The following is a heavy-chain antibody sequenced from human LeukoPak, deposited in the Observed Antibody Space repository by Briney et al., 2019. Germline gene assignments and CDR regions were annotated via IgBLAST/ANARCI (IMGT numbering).Heavy chain of an antibody. CDR3: ARDFRSGISFFDY. CDR1: GGSVSSGGYY. CDR2: IYTSGST. J-gene: IGHJ4*02. D-gene: IGHD2-15*01. Sequence: SQTLSLTCTVSGGSVSSGGYYWSWIRQPAGKGLEWIGRIYTSGSTNYNPSLKSRVTISIDTSKNQFSLKLSSVTAADTAVYYCARDFRSGISFFDYWGQGTLVTVSS. V-gene: IGHV4-61*02.